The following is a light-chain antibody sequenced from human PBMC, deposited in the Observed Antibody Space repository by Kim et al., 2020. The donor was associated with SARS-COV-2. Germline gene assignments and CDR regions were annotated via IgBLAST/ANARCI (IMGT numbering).Light chain of an antibody. V-gene: IGLV3-19*01. CDR2: GKN. CDR3: NSRDSNDNGV. J-gene: IGLJ2*01. Sequence: ALGQIVRITGQGGSLRSYYDTRYQQQPGQAPILVIYGKNNRPPGLPYRFTGSSSGNTASLTTTGTQAGDEADYYCNSRDSNDNGVFGGGTQLTVL. CDR1: SLRSYY.